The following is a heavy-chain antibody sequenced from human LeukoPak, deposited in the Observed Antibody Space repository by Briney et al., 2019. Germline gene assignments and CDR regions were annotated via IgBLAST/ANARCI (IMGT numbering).Heavy chain of an antibody. CDR1: GFTFSSYS. V-gene: IGHV3-21*01. CDR2: ISATSIYI. D-gene: IGHD6-19*01. Sequence: GGSLRLSCAASGFTFSSYSMNWVRQTPGKALEWFSSISATSIYIYYADSARGRFTISRDNAKNSLYLQMNSLRAEDTAVYYCARDKTEQWLVLEAFDIWGQGTVVTVSS. J-gene: IGHJ3*02. CDR3: ARDKTEQWLVLEAFDI.